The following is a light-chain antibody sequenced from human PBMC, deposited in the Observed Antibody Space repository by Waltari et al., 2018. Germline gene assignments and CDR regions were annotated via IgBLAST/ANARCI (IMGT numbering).Light chain of an antibody. CDR3: MQSLQTTYT. CDR2: MAS. Sequence: EIVLTPSPLSLPVTPGEPASISCRSSQSLLHSNGHHYLHWYLEKPGQSPQLLIYMASIRASGVPDRFSGSGSGTEFILRISRVEAEDVGVYHCMQSLQTTYTFGQGTKLDIK. V-gene: IGKV2-28*01. CDR1: QSLLHSNGHHY. J-gene: IGKJ2*01.